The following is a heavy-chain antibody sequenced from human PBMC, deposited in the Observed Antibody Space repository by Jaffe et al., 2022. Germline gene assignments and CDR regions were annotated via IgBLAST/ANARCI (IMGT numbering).Heavy chain of an antibody. CDR3: TRVVAAPPAYYYYMDV. CDR1: GFTFGDYA. Sequence: EVQLVESGGGLVQPGRSLRLSCTASGFTFGDYAMSWVRQAPGKGLEWVGFIRSKAYGGTTEYAASVKGRFTISRDDSKSIAYLQMNSLKTEDTAVYYCTRVVAAPPAYYYYMDVWGKGTTVTVSS. V-gene: IGHV3-49*04. CDR2: IRSKAYGGTT. J-gene: IGHJ6*03. D-gene: IGHD6-13*01.